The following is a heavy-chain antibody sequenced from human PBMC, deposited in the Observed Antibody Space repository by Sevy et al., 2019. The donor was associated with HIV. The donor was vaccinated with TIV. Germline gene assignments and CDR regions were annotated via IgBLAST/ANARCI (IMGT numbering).Heavy chain of an antibody. CDR3: ASEHNWDDAFDI. CDR2: IWYHGSIK. J-gene: IGHJ3*02. CDR1: GFTFNMYG. D-gene: IGHD1-1*01. Sequence: GESLKISCAASGFTFNMYGMHWVRQAPGKGLEWVGEIWYHGSIKKYADSVKGRFTISRDNSKSTLYLQMNSLRGEDTAVYFCASEHNWDDAFDIWVQGTMVTVSS. V-gene: IGHV3-33*08.